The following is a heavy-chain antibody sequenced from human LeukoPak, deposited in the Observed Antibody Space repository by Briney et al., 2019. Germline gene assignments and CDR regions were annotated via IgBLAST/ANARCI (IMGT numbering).Heavy chain of an antibody. Sequence: ASVKVSCKASGYTCTSYAMHWVRQAPGQRLEWMGWINAGNGNTKYSQKFQGRVTITRDTSASTAYMELSSLRSEDTAVYYCARGTNPITMVRGVTNWFDPWGQGTLVTVSS. D-gene: IGHD3-10*01. V-gene: IGHV1-3*01. CDR3: ARGTNPITMVRGVTNWFDP. J-gene: IGHJ5*02. CDR1: GYTCTSYA. CDR2: INAGNGNT.